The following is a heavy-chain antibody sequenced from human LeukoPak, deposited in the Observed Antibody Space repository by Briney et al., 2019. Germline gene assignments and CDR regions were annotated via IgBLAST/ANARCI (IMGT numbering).Heavy chain of an antibody. V-gene: IGHV1-2*02. CDR3: ARVESTSQSAFDI. CDR1: GYTFTGYY. CDR2: IKPNSGGT. J-gene: IGHJ3*02. Sequence: ASVKVSCKASGYTFTGYYMHWVRQAPGQGLEWMGWIKPNSGGTNYAQKFQGRVTMTRNTSISTAYMELSSLRSEDTAVYYCARVESTSQSAFDIWGQGTMVTVSS. D-gene: IGHD5-24*01.